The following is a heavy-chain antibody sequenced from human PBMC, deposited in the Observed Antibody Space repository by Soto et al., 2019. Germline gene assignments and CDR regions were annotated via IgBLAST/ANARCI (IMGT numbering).Heavy chain of an antibody. CDR3: ATARDSFDY. V-gene: IGHV3-30-3*01. J-gene: IGHJ4*02. Sequence: QVQLVESGGGVVQPGRSLRLSCAASGFTFSSYAMHWVRQAPGKGLEWVAFISYDGTSKFYADSVKGRFTISRDNSKNTLDLQMNSLSVEDTALYYCATARDSFDYWGQGTLVTVSS. CDR2: ISYDGTSK. CDR1: GFTFSSYA.